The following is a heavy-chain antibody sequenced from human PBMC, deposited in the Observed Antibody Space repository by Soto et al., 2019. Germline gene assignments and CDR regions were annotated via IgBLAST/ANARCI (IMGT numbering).Heavy chain of an antibody. J-gene: IGHJ4*02. Sequence: SETLSLTCTVSGGSISSSSYYWGWIRQPPGKGLEWIGSIYYSGSTYYNPSLKSRVTLSVDTSKNQVSLKLSSVTAADTAVYYCARIVGPTFYSDYWGQGTLVTVSS. V-gene: IGHV4-39*01. CDR2: IYYSGST. CDR3: ARIVGPTFYSDY. CDR1: GGSISSSSYY. D-gene: IGHD1-26*01.